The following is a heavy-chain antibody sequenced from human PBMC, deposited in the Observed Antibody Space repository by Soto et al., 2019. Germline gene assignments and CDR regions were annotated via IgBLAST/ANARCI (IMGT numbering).Heavy chain of an antibody. Sequence: EVRLVESGGGLGQPGTSLRLSCAASGFTFDDFAMHWVRQAPGKGLEWVAGINWNSRSIDYADSVKGRFIISRDNAKKSIYLQLNNLRTEDTAFYYCAKDRRAMNWYFDLWGRGTLVVVSS. CDR1: GFTFDDFA. V-gene: IGHV3-9*01. CDR3: AKDRRAMNWYFDL. CDR2: INWNSRSI. J-gene: IGHJ2*01.